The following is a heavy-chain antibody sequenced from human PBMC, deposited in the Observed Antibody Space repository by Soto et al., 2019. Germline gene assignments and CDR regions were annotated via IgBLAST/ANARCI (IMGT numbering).Heavy chain of an antibody. CDR1: GGTFSSYA. D-gene: IGHD3-22*01. CDR2: IIPIFGTA. CDR3: ARDPDYYDSSGYDY. J-gene: IGHJ4*02. Sequence: GASVKVSCKASGGTFSSYAISWVRQAPGQGLEWMGGIIPIFGTANYAQKFQGRVTITADESTSTAYMELSSLRSEDTAVYYCARDPDYYDSSGYDYWGQGTLVTVSS. V-gene: IGHV1-69*13.